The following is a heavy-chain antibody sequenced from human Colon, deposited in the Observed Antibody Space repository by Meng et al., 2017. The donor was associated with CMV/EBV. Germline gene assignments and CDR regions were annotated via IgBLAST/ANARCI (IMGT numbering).Heavy chain of an antibody. CDR2: MNPKSGNT. Sequence: ASVKVSCKASGYTFTSYDVNWVRQATGEGLEWMGWMNPKSGNTGYAQKFQGRVTMTRNTSINTAYMELSSLRSQDTAVYYCARARGGANHYYHGMDVWGQGTTVTVSS. CDR3: ARARGGANHYYHGMDV. J-gene: IGHJ6*02. V-gene: IGHV1-8*01. D-gene: IGHD4/OR15-4a*01. CDR1: GYTFTSYD.